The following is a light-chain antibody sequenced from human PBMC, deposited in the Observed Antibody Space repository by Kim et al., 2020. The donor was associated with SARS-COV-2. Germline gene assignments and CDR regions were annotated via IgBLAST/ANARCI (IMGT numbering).Light chain of an antibody. J-gene: IGKJ4*01. CDR2: TTS. V-gene: IGKV1-NL1*01. CDR1: QVIGNS. Sequence: ASIGDRVTIPCRASQVIGNSLVWYQQKSGQAPNLLVYTTSRLHSGVPSRFSGSGSGTDYTLTISSLQPEDFATYYCQQYSSVPLTFGGGTKVDIK. CDR3: QQYSSVPLT.